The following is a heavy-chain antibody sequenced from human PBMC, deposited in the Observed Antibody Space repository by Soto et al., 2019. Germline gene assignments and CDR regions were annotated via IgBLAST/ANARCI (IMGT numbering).Heavy chain of an antibody. V-gene: IGHV5-51*01. D-gene: IGHD6-19*01. CDR1: GYRFTSYW. CDR2: VYPGYSDN. CDR3: ARHSVAGTVDAFDI. J-gene: IGHJ3*02. Sequence: GESLKISCQGSGYRFTSYWIGWVRQMPGKGLEGMGIVYPGYSDNRYSPSFQGPVTISADKSISTAYLQWSSLKASDTAMYYCARHSVAGTVDAFDIWGQGTMVTVSS.